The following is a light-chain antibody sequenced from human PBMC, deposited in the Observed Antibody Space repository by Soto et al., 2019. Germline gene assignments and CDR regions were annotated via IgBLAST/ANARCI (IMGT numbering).Light chain of an antibody. J-gene: IGKJ1*01. Sequence: MMMTQSPATLSVSPGARVTLSCRNSQTVSSNYLAWYPQKPGQATRLLIYAASTRDTGIPDRVSGSGSGTDFTLSISRLEPEDFAVYYCQLYGTSPKPFGQGTKVDIK. V-gene: IGKV3-20*01. CDR3: QLYGTSPKP. CDR2: AAS. CDR1: QTVSSNY.